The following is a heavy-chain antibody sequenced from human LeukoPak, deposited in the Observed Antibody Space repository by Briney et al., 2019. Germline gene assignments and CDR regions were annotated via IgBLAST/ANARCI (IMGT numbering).Heavy chain of an antibody. J-gene: IGHJ6*03. V-gene: IGHV4-34*01. D-gene: IGHD1-26*01. CDR2: SNDSGGT. CDR1: GGTFSGYY. CDR3: ARLSVIVGAALEYYYYYMDV. Sequence: SSETLSLTCAVYGGTFSGYYWSWIRQPPGKRLEWVGESNDSGGTNYNPSLKSQVTISADKSKNQVSLKLTSVTAADTAVYYCARLSVIVGAALEYYYYYMDVWGQGTTVTISS.